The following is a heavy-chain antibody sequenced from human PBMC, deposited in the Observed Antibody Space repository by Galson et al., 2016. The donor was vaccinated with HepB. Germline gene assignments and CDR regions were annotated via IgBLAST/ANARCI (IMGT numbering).Heavy chain of an antibody. V-gene: IGHV3-23*01. CDR2: IGEHNGDS. CDR1: GITFSNYA. D-gene: IGHD5/OR15-5a*01. J-gene: IGHJ6*02. Sequence: SLRLSCAASGITFSNYALTWVRQAPGKGLEWVATIGEHNGDSDYADSLKGRFTISRDNAKNTLYLQLKSLGVEDTGIYYCANTPVAVGFYAGVDVWGQGTTVTVSS. CDR3: ANTPVAVGFYAGVDV.